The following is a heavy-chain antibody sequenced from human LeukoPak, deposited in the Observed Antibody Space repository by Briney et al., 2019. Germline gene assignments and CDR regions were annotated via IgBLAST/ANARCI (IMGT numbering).Heavy chain of an antibody. CDR2: INPSGGST. CDR1: GYTFTSYY. J-gene: IGHJ4*02. V-gene: IGHV1-46*01. D-gene: IGHD3-9*01. Sequence: ASVKVSCKASGYTFTSYYMHWVRQAPGQGLEWMGIINPSGGSTSYAQKFQGRVTMTRDMSTSTVYMELSSLRSEDTAVYYCARDPLNYDILTGYYIGSLDYWGQGTLVTVSS. CDR3: ARDPLNYDILTGYYIGSLDY.